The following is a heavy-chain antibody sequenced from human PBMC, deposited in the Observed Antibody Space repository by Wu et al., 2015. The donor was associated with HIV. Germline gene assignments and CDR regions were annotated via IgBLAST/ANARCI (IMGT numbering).Heavy chain of an antibody. V-gene: IGHV1-8*02. CDR2: MNPNSGNT. J-gene: IGHJ5*02. D-gene: IGHD6-19*01. Sequence: QVQLVQSGAELKEPGASVKVSCKASGYTFTAYYMHWVRQVPGQGLEWMGWMNPNSGNTGYAQKFQGRVTMTRNTSISTAYMELSSLRSEDTAVYYCTRGNKYSSGWYFRGVIWFDP. CDR1: GYTFTAYY. CDR3: TRGNKYSSGWYFRGVIWFDP.